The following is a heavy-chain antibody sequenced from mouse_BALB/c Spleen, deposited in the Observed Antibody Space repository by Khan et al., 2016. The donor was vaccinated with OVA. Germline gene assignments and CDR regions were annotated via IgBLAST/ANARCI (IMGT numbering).Heavy chain of an antibody. CDR1: GYSLTGYY. Sequence: LVKTGASVKISCEASGYSLTGYYMHWVKQSHGKSLEWIGYISCYNGVISYNQKFKGKATFTVDTSSSTAYMQFNSLTSEDSAVYYGARGDYYGSSSFAYWGQGTLVTVSA. J-gene: IGHJ3*01. V-gene: IGHV1S34*01. CDR2: ISCYNGVI. CDR3: ARGDYYGSSSFAY. D-gene: IGHD1-1*01.